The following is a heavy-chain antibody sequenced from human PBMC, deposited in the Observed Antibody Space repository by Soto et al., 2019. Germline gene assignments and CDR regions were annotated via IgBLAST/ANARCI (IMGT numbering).Heavy chain of an antibody. Sequence: ASVKVSCKASGYTFTSYAMHWVRQAPGQRLEWMGWINAGNGNTKYSQKFQGRVTITRDTSVSTAYMELSSLRSEDTAVYYCARDALPGIAAAGTSGGIDYWGQGTLVTVSS. V-gene: IGHV1-3*01. CDR1: GYTFTSYA. D-gene: IGHD6-13*01. CDR3: ARDALPGIAAAGTSGGIDY. CDR2: INAGNGNT. J-gene: IGHJ4*02.